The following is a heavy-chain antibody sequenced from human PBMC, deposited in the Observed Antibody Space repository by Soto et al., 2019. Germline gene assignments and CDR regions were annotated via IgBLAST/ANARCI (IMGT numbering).Heavy chain of an antibody. V-gene: IGHV3-23*01. CDR2: IGGRGGNT. CDR3: AKPSAYGDFAGSFDS. D-gene: IGHD4-17*01. J-gene: IGHJ4*02. Sequence: GGSLRLSCVASGFTFDNYAMNWVRQAPGRGLEWVSNIGGRGGNTVYTDSMRGRFTISRDNSKNTVYLEMHNLRVEDSATYYCAKPSAYGDFAGSFDSRRQGTLVTVSS. CDR1: GFTFDNYA.